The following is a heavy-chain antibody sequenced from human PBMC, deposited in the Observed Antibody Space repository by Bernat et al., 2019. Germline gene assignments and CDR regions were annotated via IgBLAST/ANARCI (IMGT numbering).Heavy chain of an antibody. CDR2: MNPNSGNT. CDR3: ARAAPYSSHSDY. Sequence: QVQLGQSGAEVEKPGASVKVSCKASGYTFTSYDINWVRQATGQGLEWMGWMNPNSGNTGYAQKFQGRVTMTRNTSISTAYMELSSLRSEDTAVYYCARAAPYSSHSDYWGQGTLFTVSS. D-gene: IGHD6-13*01. V-gene: IGHV1-8*01. J-gene: IGHJ4*02. CDR1: GYTFTSYD.